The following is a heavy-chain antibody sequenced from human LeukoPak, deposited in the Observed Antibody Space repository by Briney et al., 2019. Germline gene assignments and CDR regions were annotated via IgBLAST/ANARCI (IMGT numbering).Heavy chain of an antibody. CDR2: IYSSGST. J-gene: IGHJ4*02. V-gene: IGHV4-59*01. Sequence: SETLSLTCAVYGGSFSGYYWSWIRQPPGKGLEWVGYIYSSGSTNYNPSLKSRITISVDTSKNQFSLKLSSVTAADTAVYYCARFAYCGGHCWYYFDYWGQGSLVTVSS. CDR1: GGSFSGYY. D-gene: IGHD2-21*02. CDR3: ARFAYCGGHCWYYFDY.